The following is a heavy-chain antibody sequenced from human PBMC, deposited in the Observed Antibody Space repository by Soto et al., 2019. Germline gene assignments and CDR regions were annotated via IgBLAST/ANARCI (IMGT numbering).Heavy chain of an antibody. CDR2: VYNSGST. J-gene: IGHJ6*02. CDR3: ARGGSTPIQYYYYGMDV. D-gene: IGHD2-2*01. V-gene: IGHV4-59*01. Sequence: PSETLSLTCTVFGGSIRSYYWSWVRRPPGKGLEWIGYVYNSGSTTYSPSFNSRVTISADTSRNQFSLKLTSVTAADTAVYYCARGGSTPIQYYYYGMDVWGQGTTVTVSS. CDR1: GGSIRSYY.